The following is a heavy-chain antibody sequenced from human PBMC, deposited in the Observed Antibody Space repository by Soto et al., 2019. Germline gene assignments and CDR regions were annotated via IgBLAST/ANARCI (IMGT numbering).Heavy chain of an antibody. CDR3: ARDSPMELWFGEFDY. D-gene: IGHD3-10*01. J-gene: IGHJ4*02. CDR2: ISYDGSNK. V-gene: IGHV3-30-3*01. CDR1: GFTFSSYA. Sequence: QVQLVESGGGVVQPGRSLRLSCAASGFTFSSYAMHWVRQAPGKGLEWVAVISYDGSNKYYADSVKGRFTISRDNSKNTLYLQMNSLRAEDTAEYYCARDSPMELWFGEFDYWGQGTLVTVSS.